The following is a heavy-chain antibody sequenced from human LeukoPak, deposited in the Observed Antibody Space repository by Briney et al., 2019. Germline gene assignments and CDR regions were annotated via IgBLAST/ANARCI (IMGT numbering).Heavy chain of an antibody. V-gene: IGHV4-59*12. Sequence: SETLSLTCTVSGGSISSYYWSWIRQPPGKGLEWIGYIYYSGSTNYNPSLKSRVTISVDTSKNQFSLKLSSVAAADTAVYYCAKDLMVPQYYMDVWGKGTTVTISS. CDR1: GGSISSYY. CDR3: AKDLMVPQYYMDV. D-gene: IGHD3-10*01. J-gene: IGHJ6*03. CDR2: IYYSGST.